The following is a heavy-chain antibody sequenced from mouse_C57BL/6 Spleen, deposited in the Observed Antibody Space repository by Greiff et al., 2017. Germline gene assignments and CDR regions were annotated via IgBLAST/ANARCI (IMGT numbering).Heavy chain of an antibody. Sequence: VKLMESGAELVRPGASVTLSCKASGYTFTDYEMHWVKQTPVHGLEWIGAIDPETGGTAYNQKFKGKAILTADKSSSTAYMELRSLTSEDSAVYYCTRRDGYYEAMDYWGQGTSVTVSA. CDR1: GYTFTDYE. CDR2: IDPETGGT. J-gene: IGHJ4*01. CDR3: TRRDGYYEAMDY. D-gene: IGHD2-3*01. V-gene: IGHV1-15*01.